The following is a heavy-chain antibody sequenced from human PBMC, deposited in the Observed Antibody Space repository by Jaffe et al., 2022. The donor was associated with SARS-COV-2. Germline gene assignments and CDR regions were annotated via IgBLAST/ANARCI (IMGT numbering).Heavy chain of an antibody. CDR3: ARDGGSGWYSGNYGMDV. V-gene: IGHV1-2*02. D-gene: IGHD6-19*01. CDR2: IDPKSGGT. J-gene: IGHJ6*02. Sequence: QVQLVQSGAEVKKPGASVTVSCKTSGYTFAAYYIHWVRQAPGQGLEWIGWIDPKSGGTKYAQIFQGRATMTRDLSISTVYMELRTLTSDDTAVYYCARDGGSGWYSGNYGMDVWGHGTTVTVSS. CDR1: GYTFAAYY.